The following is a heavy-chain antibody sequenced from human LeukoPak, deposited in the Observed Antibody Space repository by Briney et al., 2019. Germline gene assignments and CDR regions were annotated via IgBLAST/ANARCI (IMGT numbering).Heavy chain of an antibody. Sequence: PSETLSLTCAVYGGSFSGYYWSCIRQPPGKGLEWIGEINHSGSTSYNPSLKSRVTISVDTSKNQFSLKLSSVTAADTAVYYCAGYYGSGSYRVDYWGQGTLVTVSS. V-gene: IGHV4-34*01. CDR1: GGSFSGYY. CDR3: AGYYGSGSYRVDY. D-gene: IGHD3-10*01. J-gene: IGHJ4*02. CDR2: INHSGST.